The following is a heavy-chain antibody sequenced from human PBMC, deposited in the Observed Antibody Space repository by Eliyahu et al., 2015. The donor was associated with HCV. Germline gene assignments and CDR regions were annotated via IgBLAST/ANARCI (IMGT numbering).Heavy chain of an antibody. D-gene: IGHD5-18*01. CDR2: IYPGDSDT. Sequence: EVQLVQSGAEVKKPGESLKISCQVSGYTFPNYWIAWVRQMPGKGLEWMGIIYPGDSDTRYSPSFQGQVTISADKSISTAYLQWSSLKASDTAMYYCARLRTDTAMSYFENWGQGTLVTVSS. CDR1: GYTFPNYW. CDR3: ARLRTDTAMSYFEN. V-gene: IGHV5-51*01. J-gene: IGHJ4*02.